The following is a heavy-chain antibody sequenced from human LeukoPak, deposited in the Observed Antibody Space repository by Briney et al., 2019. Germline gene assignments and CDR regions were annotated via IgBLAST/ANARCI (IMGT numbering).Heavy chain of an antibody. D-gene: IGHD3-9*01. CDR3: AKLGDFDVLAGFYVPDF. CDR1: GFTFSNYA. CDR2: ITGSGGNT. Sequence: GASLRLSCAASGFTFSNYAMSWDRQAPGKGLEWVSAITGSGGNTYYADSVKGRFTISRDNSKNTLYLQMNSLRDEDTAVYYCAKLGDFDVLAGFYVPDFWGQGTLVTVSS. J-gene: IGHJ4*02. V-gene: IGHV3-23*01.